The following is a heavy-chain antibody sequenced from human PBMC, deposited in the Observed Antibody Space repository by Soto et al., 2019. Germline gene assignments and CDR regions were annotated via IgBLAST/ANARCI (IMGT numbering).Heavy chain of an antibody. CDR2: YHSGGST. CDR3: VRSRQMECGNEYGLDV. V-gene: IGHV4-30-4*01. CDR1: GVSLNTADTW. J-gene: IGHJ6*04. D-gene: IGHD1-1*01. Sequence: QVQLQESGSGLVKPSQSLSLTCTVSGVSLNTADTWWSWIRQSPGKGLEFIGYYHSGGSTYYDASFRRRVIISADTSNNQFSLKLSSVTVADTAVYFCVRSRQMECGNEYGLDVWGEGTTVTVSS.